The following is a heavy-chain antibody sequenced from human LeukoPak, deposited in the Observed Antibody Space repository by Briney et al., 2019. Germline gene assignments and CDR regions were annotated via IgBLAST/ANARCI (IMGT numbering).Heavy chain of an antibody. CDR3: AKRDFYDSSGYAPLFQH. J-gene: IGHJ1*01. D-gene: IGHD3-22*01. V-gene: IGHV3-23*01. Sequence: GGSLRLSCAASGFTFSSYAMSWVRQAPGKGLEGVSGISGSGGITNYADSVKGRFTISRDNSKNTLYLQMNSLRAEDTAVYYCAKRDFYDSSGYAPLFQHWGQGTLVTVSS. CDR1: GFTFSSYA. CDR2: ISGSGGIT.